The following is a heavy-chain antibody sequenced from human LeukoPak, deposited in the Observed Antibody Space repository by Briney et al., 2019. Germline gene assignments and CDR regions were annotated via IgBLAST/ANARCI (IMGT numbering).Heavy chain of an antibody. CDR3: ARDPIVGATGAVY. CDR2: IYYSGST. V-gene: IGHV4-39*07. D-gene: IGHD1-26*01. Sequence: SETLSLTCTVSGGSISSSSYYWGWIRQPPGKGLEWIGSIYYSGSTYYNPSLKSRVTISVDTSKNQFSLKLSSVTAADTAVYYCARDPIVGATGAVYWGQGTLVTVSS. CDR1: GGSISSSSYY. J-gene: IGHJ4*02.